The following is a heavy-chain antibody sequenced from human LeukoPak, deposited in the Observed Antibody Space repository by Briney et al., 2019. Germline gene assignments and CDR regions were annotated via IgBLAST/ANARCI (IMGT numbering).Heavy chain of an antibody. CDR1: GYTFTGYY. CDR3: PREPGTATGY. D-gene: IGHD1-1*01. V-gene: IGHV1-2*02. CDR2: IYPNTGGT. Sequence: GASVKVSCKSSGYTFTGYYLHWVRQAPGQGLEWMGWIYPNTGGTKSTQKFRGRVSMTRHTSITPAYMEIHRLTSDDTAIYYCPREPGTATGYWGQGTLVTVSS. J-gene: IGHJ4*02.